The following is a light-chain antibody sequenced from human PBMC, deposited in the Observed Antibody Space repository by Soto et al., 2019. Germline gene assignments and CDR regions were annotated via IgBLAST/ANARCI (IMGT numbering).Light chain of an antibody. Sequence: EIALTQSPDNLSVSPGESATLSCRASQSVGPNLVWYQQKFGQAPRLLIYGVSTRATGVPARFSGSGSGTEFTLTISSLQSEDFAVYYCQQYNNWPWTFGQGTKVDIK. CDR1: QSVGPN. V-gene: IGKV3-15*01. CDR3: QQYNNWPWT. J-gene: IGKJ1*01. CDR2: GVS.